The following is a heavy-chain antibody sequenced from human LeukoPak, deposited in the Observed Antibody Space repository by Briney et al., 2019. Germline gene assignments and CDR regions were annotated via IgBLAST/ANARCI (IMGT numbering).Heavy chain of an antibody. J-gene: IGHJ6*03. D-gene: IGHD1-26*01. CDR3: ARDPYSGNYGNDYYYYMDV. V-gene: IGHV3-21*01. CDR1: GFVFSAFR. Sequence: GGSLRLSCAGAGFVFSAFRMIWIRQTPGKGLEWVSVIRGSGSNTYYADSVKGRFTISRDNAKNSLYLQLNTLGPEDTAVYYCARDPYSGNYGNDYYYYMDVWGKGTTVTISS. CDR2: IRGSGSNT.